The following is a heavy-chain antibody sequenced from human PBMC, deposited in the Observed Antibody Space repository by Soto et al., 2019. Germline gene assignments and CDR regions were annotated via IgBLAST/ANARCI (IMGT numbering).Heavy chain of an antibody. CDR1: GFTFSSYA. CDR2: ISGSGGST. D-gene: IGHD6-13*01. V-gene: IGHV3-23*01. J-gene: IGHJ3*02. Sequence: GGSLRLSCAASGFTFSSYAMSWVRQAPGKGLEWVSAISGSGGSTYYADSVKGRFTISRDNSKNTLYLQMNSLRAEDTAVYYCAKDLRDSSSWYQGDDAFDIWGQGTMVTVSS. CDR3: AKDLRDSSSWYQGDDAFDI.